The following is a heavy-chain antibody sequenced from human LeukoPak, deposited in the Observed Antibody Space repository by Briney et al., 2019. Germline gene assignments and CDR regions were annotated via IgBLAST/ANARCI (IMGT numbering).Heavy chain of an antibody. D-gene: IGHD2/OR15-2a*01. Sequence: SETLSLTCAVSGGSISTNNWWHWVRQSPGKGLEWIGEIYHNGNTNYNPSLKSRVTISVDTSKNQFSLKLSSVTAADTAVYYCARYSLRDYLRAFDIWGQGTMVTVSS. V-gene: IGHV4-4*02. CDR2: IYHNGNT. CDR3: ARYSLRDYLRAFDI. CDR1: GGSISTNNW. J-gene: IGHJ3*02.